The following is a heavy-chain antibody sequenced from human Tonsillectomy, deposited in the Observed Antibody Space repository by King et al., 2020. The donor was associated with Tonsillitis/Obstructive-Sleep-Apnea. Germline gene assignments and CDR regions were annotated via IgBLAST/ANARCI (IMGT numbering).Heavy chain of an antibody. V-gene: IGHV3-48*02. CDR2: ISSSSSTI. CDR1: GFTFSSYS. D-gene: IGHD3-16*02. J-gene: IGHJ4*02. Sequence: EVQLVESGGGLVQPGGSLRLSCAASGFTFSSYSMNWVRQAPGRGLEWVSYISSSSSTIYYADSVKGRFTVSRDNAKNSHYLQMNSLRDEDTAVYYCARDTGRGLSPFDCWGQGTLVTVSS. CDR3: ARDTGRGLSPFDC.